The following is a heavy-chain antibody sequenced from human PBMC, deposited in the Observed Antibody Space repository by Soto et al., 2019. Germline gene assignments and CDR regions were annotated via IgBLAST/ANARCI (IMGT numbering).Heavy chain of an antibody. CDR2: INSDGSYT. CDR1: GFTVSGYW. V-gene: IGHV3-74*01. CDR3: TRALGAMIPTAY. Sequence: EVQLVESGGGLVQPGGSLRLSCAASGFTVSGYWMHWVRQAPGKGLTWVSRINSDGSYTNSADSVEGRFTISKDNARNTLYLQLNSLRIEDTAMYYCTRALGAMIPTAYWGQGTLVTVSS. J-gene: IGHJ4*02. D-gene: IGHD3-22*01.